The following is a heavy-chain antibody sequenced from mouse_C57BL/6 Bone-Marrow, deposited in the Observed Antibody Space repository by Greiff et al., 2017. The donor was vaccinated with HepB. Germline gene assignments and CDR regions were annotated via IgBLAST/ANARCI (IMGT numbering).Heavy chain of an antibody. CDR1: GFTFSSYA. Sequence: EVQRVESGGGLVKPGGSLKLSCAASGFTFSSYAMSWVRQTPEKRLEWVATISDGGSYTYYPDNVKGRFTISRDNAKNNLYLQMSHLKSEDTAMYYCARDGWLLRNYYAMDYWGQGTSVTVSS. CDR3: ARDGWLLRNYYAMDY. CDR2: ISDGGSYT. V-gene: IGHV5-4*01. J-gene: IGHJ4*01. D-gene: IGHD2-3*01.